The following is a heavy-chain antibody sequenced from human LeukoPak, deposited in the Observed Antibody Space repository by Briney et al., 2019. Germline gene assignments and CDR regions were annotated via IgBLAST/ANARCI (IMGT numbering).Heavy chain of an antibody. J-gene: IGHJ4*02. CDR1: GLTFSSYA. CDR2: ISGSGVNT. V-gene: IGHV3-23*01. D-gene: IGHD4-17*01. CDR3: AKDNTVTTSGPFFDY. Sequence: PGGSLRLSCASSGLTFSSYAMSWVRQAPGKGLEWVSGISGSGVNTFYADSVKGRFTISRDNSKNTLYLQMNSLRAEDTAVYYCAKDNTVTTSGPFFDYWGQGTLVTVSS.